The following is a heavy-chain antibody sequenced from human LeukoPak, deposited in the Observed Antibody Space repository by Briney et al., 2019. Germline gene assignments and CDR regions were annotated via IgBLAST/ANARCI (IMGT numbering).Heavy chain of an antibody. CDR2: INHSGST. D-gene: IGHD3-16*02. J-gene: IGHJ4*02. CDR1: GGPFSGYY. Sequence: PPETLSLTCAVYGGPFSGYYWSWIRQPPGKGLEWIGEINHSGSTNYNPSLKSRVTISVDTSKNQFSLKLSSVTAADTAVYYCARGLDDYIWGSYRYTRTIPFDYWGQGTLVTVSS. CDR3: ARGLDDYIWGSYRYTRTIPFDY. V-gene: IGHV4-34*01.